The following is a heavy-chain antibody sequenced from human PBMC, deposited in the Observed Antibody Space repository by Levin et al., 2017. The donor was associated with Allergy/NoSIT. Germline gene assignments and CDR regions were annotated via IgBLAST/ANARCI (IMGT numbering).Heavy chain of an antibody. CDR3: AKDLVMYNSGVSFDF. V-gene: IGHV3-23*01. Sequence: PGGSLRLSCAASGFTFFSYAMTWVRQAPGKGLEWVSTVNSNGGSTYYADSVKGRFTISRDNSKNTLFLQMNALRAEDTAVYYCAKDLVMYNSGVSFDFWGQGILVTVSS. CDR1: GFTFFSYA. CDR2: VNSNGGST. J-gene: IGHJ4*02. D-gene: IGHD2-8*02.